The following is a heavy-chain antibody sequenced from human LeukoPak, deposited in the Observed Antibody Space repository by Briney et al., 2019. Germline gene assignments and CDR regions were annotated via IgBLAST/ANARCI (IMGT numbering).Heavy chain of an antibody. CDR1: GGSFSSTSYY. D-gene: IGHD3-10*01. CDR2: IYTSGST. V-gene: IGHV4-61*02. Sequence: SETLSLTCSVSGGSFSSTSYYWSWIRQPAGKGLEWIGRIYTSGSTNYNPSLKSRVTMSVDTSKNQFSLKLSSVTAADTAVYYCARAVGSGSFQTYYYYMDVWGKGTTVTISS. CDR3: ARAVGSGSFQTYYYYMDV. J-gene: IGHJ6*03.